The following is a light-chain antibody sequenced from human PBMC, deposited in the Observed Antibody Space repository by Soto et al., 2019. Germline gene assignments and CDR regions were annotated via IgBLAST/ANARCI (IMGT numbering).Light chain of an antibody. CDR2: DVA. Sequence: SVLTQPRSVSGFPGQSVTISCNGTGNCVGAYNYVSSYQQHPGRPPKRMIYDVARWPSGVPDRFSGSKSGNTASLTISGLQAADEADYFCCSYAGGYTYLFGTGNKVTVL. J-gene: IGLJ1*01. CDR3: CSYAGGYTYL. CDR1: GNCVGAYNY. V-gene: IGLV2-11*01.